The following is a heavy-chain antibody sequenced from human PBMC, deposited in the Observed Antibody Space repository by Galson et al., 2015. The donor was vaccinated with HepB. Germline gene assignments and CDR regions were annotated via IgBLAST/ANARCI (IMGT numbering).Heavy chain of an antibody. CDR2: ISRCGGST. D-gene: IGHD2-2*01. CDR3: AKDRDCSSTSCPVDY. V-gene: IGHV3-23*01. J-gene: IGHJ4*02. CDR1: RFTPGSPA. Sequence: LPCRASRFTPGSPALRWVPPGPGKGLEWVSAISRCGGSTYYADSVKGRFTISRDNSKNTLYLQMNSLRAEDTAVYYCAKDRDCSSTSCPVDYWGQGTLVTVSS.